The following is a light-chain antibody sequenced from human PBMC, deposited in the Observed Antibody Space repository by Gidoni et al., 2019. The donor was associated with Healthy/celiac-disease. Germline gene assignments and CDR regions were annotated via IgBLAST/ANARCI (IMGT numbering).Light chain of an antibody. CDR3: QQYGSSPRT. CDR1: QSVSSSY. Sequence: IVLTQSPGSLSLSPGERATLSRRASQSVSSSYLARYQQKPGQAPRLLIYGASSRATGIPDRFSGSGSGTDFTLTISRLEPEDFAVYYCQQYGSSPRTFGQGTKVEIK. J-gene: IGKJ1*01. V-gene: IGKV3-20*01. CDR2: GAS.